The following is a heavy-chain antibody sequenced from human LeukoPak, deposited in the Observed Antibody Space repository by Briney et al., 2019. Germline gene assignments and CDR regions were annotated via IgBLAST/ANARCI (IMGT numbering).Heavy chain of an antibody. D-gene: IGHD2/OR15-2a*01. CDR2: INAGNGNT. V-gene: IGHV1-3*01. J-gene: IGHJ4*02. Sequence: ASVKVSCKASGYTFTSYAMHWMRQAPGQRLEWMGWINAGNGNTKYSQKFQGRVTITRDASASTAYMELSSLRSEDTAVYYCARDTFETSRPSAYWGQGTLVTVSS. CDR1: GYTFTSYA. CDR3: ARDTFETSRPSAY.